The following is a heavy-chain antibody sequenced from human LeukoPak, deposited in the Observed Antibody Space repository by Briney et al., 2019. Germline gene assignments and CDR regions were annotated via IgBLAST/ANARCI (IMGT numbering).Heavy chain of an antibody. D-gene: IGHD6-13*01. J-gene: IGHJ3*02. CDR3: ARTRYSRDAFDI. CDR2: INPNSGGT. CDR1: GYTFTGYY. V-gene: IGHV1-2*02. Sequence: ASVKVSCKASGYTFTGYYMHWVRQAPGQGLEWMGWINPNSGGTNYAQKFQGRVTMTRDTSISTAYMELSGLRSDDTAVYYCARTRYSRDAFDIWGQGTMVTVSS.